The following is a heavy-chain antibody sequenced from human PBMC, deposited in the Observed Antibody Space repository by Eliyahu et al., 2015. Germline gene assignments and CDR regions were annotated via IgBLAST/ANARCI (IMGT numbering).Heavy chain of an antibody. CDR3: ARLGVVVGGVDV. Sequence: QVQLQESGPGLVKPSETLSLTCDVSGVSISSYHWSWIRQAPGKGLEWIGCIYXGGTANYXPSLKSRVTILVDMSKNQFSLRLNSVTAADTAVYYCARLGVVVGGVDVWGQGTTVTVSS. CDR2: IYXGGTA. V-gene: IGHV4-59*01. J-gene: IGHJ6*02. D-gene: IGHD2-2*01. CDR1: GVSISSYH.